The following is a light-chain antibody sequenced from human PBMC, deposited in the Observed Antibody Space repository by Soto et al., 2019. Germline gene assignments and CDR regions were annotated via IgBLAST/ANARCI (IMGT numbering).Light chain of an antibody. CDR1: QSVSSNY. Sequence: EIVLTQSPGTLSLSPGERVTLSCRASQSVSSNYLAWYQQKPGQAPRLLNYSASSRATGIPDRFSGSGSGTDFTLTINRLEPEDFAVYYCQQYGGSPRVTFGGGTKVEIK. V-gene: IGKV3-20*01. CDR3: QQYGGSPRVT. J-gene: IGKJ4*01. CDR2: SAS.